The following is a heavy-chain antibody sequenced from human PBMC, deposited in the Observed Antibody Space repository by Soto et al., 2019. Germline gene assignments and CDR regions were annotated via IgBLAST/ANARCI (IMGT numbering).Heavy chain of an antibody. V-gene: IGHV1-69*12. CDR3: ARARNEMVYGNYYYYAMDA. Sequence: QVQLVQSGAEVKKPGSSVKLSCKASGGTFRSYAISWVRQAPGQGLEWMGGIMPIFGTANYAQKFKVRVTITAEESTSTAYMELSSLRSEDTAVYYCARARNEMVYGNYYYYAMDAWGQGTTVTVSS. J-gene: IGHJ6*02. CDR2: IMPIFGTA. D-gene: IGHD2-8*01. CDR1: GGTFRSYA.